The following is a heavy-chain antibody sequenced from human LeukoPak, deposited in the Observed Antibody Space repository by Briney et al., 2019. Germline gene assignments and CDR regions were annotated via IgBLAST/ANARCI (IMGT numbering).Heavy chain of an antibody. CDR2: IDPNSGGT. V-gene: IGHV1-2*06. CDR3: AATMVRGFCLFY. Sequence: ASVKVSCKTSGYTLSDYFMHWVRQAPGQGLEWMGRIDPNSGGTKCAQKFQGRVTMTRDTSISTAYMELSRLRSDDTAVYYCAATMVRGFCLFYWGQGTLVTVSS. J-gene: IGHJ4*02. D-gene: IGHD3-10*01. CDR1: GYTLSDYF.